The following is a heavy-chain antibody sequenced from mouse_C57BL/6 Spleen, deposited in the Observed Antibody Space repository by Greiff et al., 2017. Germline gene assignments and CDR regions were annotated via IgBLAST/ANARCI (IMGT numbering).Heavy chain of an antibody. J-gene: IGHJ1*03. V-gene: IGHV5-9-1*02. Sequence: EVKVVESGEGLVKPGGSLKLSCAASGFTFSSYAMSWVRQTPEKRLEWVAYISSGGDYIYYADTVKGRFTISRDNARNTLYLQMSSLKSEDTAMYYCTREPTGYFDVWGTGTTVTVSS. CDR2: ISSGGDYI. CDR3: TREPTGYFDV. CDR1: GFTFSSYA.